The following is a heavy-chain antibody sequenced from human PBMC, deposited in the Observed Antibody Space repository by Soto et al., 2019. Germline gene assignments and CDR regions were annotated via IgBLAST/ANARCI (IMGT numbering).Heavy chain of an antibody. V-gene: IGHV4-59*01. CDR2: IHYSGTT. D-gene: IGHD2-8*01. Sequence: PSETLSLTCTVSGTSISSYYWSWIRQPPGKGLEWIANIHYSGTTNYNPSLASRVTISVDTSKNQFSLKMTSVTAADRAIYFGARYNSYAIDPWGQGTLVTVSS. J-gene: IGHJ5*02. CDR1: GTSISSYY. CDR3: ARYNSYAIDP.